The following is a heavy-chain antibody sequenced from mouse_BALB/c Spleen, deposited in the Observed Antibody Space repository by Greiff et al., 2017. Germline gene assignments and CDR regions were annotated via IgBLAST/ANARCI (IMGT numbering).Heavy chain of an antibody. CDR1: GFNIKDTY. V-gene: IGHV14-3*02. J-gene: IGHJ3*01. CDR2: IDPANGNT. D-gene: IGHD2-4*01. Sequence: EVQLQQSGAELVKPGASVKLSCTASGFNIKDTYMHWVKQRPEQGLEWIGRIDPANGNTKYDPKFQGQATITADTSSNTAYLQLSSLTSEDTAVYYCARSGDYETWFAYWGQGTLVTVSA. CDR3: ARSGDYETWFAY.